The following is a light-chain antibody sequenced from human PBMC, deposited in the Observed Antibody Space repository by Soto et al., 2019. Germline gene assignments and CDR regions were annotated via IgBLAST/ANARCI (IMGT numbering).Light chain of an antibody. Sequence: DIQMTQSPSSVSASVGDRVTITCRASQGIGTWLAWYQQKPGQAPKLLIYDVSSLQSGVPSRFSGSGSGTEFTLTISSLQPDDFATYYCQHYKMYSPWTFGQGTKVEIK. CDR1: QGIGTW. V-gene: IGKV1-5*01. CDR2: DVS. CDR3: QHYKMYSPWT. J-gene: IGKJ1*01.